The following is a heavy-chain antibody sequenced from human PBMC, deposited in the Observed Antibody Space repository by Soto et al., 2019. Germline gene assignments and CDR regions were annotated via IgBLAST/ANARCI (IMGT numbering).Heavy chain of an antibody. D-gene: IGHD4-17*01. CDR1: GFTFSSYA. CDR3: AKGEGGVYDYGDSPFDY. Sequence: GGSLRLSCTASGFTFSSYAMSWVRQAPGKGLEWVSAISGSGGSTYYADSVKGRFTISRDNSKNTLYLQMNSLRAEDTAVYYCAKGEGGVYDYGDSPFDYWGQGTLVTVSS. CDR2: ISGSGGST. V-gene: IGHV3-23*01. J-gene: IGHJ4*02.